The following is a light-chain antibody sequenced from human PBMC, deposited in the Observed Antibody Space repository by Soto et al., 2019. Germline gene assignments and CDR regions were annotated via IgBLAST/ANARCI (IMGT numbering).Light chain of an antibody. CDR3: CSYVGSSTWV. V-gene: IGLV2-23*01. J-gene: IGLJ1*01. CDR2: EGS. CDR1: SSDVGGYNF. Sequence: QSVLTQPASVSGSPGQSITISCTGTSSDVGGYNFVSWYQQHPGKAPKLMIYEGSKRPSGVSNRFSGSKSGNTASLTVSGLQAEDEADYYCCSYVGSSTWVFGSGTKLTVL.